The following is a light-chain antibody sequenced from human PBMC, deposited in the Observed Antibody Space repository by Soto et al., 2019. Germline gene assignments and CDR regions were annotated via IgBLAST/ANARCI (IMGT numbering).Light chain of an antibody. V-gene: IGLV2-8*01. CDR2: EVT. CDR3: SSYADRNKFL. CDR1: SSDVGGYNY. Sequence: QSALTQPPSASGSPGQSVTISCTGTSSDVGGYNYVSWYQQHPGKAPKLIIHEVTKRPSGVPDRISGSKSGNTASLTVSGLQAEDEADCYCSSYADRNKFLFGGGTKLTVL. J-gene: IGLJ3*02.